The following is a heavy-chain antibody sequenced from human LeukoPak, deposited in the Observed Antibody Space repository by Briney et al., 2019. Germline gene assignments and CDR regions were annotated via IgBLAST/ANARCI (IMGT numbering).Heavy chain of an antibody. CDR3: ARDRRYYDSSGYRPNFDY. Sequence: PGGSLRLSCAASGFTFSSYGMHWVRQAPGKGLEWVAVIWYDGSNKYYADSVKGRFTISRDNSKNTLYLQMNSLRAEDTAVYYCARDRRYYDSSGYRPNFDYWGQGTLVTVSS. J-gene: IGHJ4*02. V-gene: IGHV3-33*01. CDR1: GFTFSSYG. CDR2: IWYDGSNK. D-gene: IGHD3-22*01.